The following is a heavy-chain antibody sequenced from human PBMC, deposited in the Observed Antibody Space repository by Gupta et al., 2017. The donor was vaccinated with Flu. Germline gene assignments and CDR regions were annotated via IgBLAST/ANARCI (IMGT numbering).Heavy chain of an antibody. CDR2: VSPNSDNT. J-gene: IGHJ4*02. V-gene: IGHV1-8*01. Sequence: TSYDINWVRQGTGQGLEWMGWVSPNSDNTGYAQKLQGRVTVSRNTSISTAYMELSSLRSEDTAVYYGARGRGGNSGGRLDYWGQGTLGTVAS. CDR1: TSYD. CDR3: ARGRGGNSGGRLDY. D-gene: IGHD2-21*02.